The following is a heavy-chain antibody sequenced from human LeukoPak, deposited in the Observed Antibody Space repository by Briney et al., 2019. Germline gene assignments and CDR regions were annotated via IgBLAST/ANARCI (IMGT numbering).Heavy chain of an antibody. D-gene: IGHD3-22*01. CDR1: GYTFTGYY. Sequence: ASVKVSCKASGYTFTGYYMHWVRQAPGQGLEWMGWINPNSGGTNYAQKFQGRVTMTRDTSISTAYMELSRLRSDDTAVYYCAREETYYDSRGANYWGQGTLVTVSS. J-gene: IGHJ4*02. V-gene: IGHV1-2*02. CDR3: AREETYYDSRGANY. CDR2: INPNSGGT.